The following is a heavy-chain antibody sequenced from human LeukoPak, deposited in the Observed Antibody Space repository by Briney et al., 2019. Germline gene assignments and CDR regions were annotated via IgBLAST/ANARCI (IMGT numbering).Heavy chain of an antibody. CDR2: ISWNSVNI. Sequence: QAGGSLRLSCAASGFTLDDYAMHWVRQAPGKGLEWVSGISWNSVNIGYADSVKGRFTISRDNAKNSLYLQMNSLRAEDMALYYCATGTMIVVAVGDYFDYWGQGTLVTVSS. V-gene: IGHV3-9*03. CDR3: ATGTMIVVAVGDYFDY. J-gene: IGHJ4*02. CDR1: GFTLDDYA. D-gene: IGHD3-22*01.